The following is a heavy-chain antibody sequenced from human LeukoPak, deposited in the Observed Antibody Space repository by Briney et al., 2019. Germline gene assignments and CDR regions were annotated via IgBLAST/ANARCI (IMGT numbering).Heavy chain of an antibody. Sequence: GGSLRLSCAASGFTVSSNYMSWVRQAPGKGLEWVSVIYSGGSTYYADSVKGRFTISRDNSKNTLYLQMNSLRAEDTAVYYCAKDHHSPYSGYDGYWGQGTLVTVSS. CDR3: AKDHHSPYSGYDGY. CDR2: IYSGGST. J-gene: IGHJ4*02. CDR1: GFTVSSNY. D-gene: IGHD5-12*01. V-gene: IGHV3-66*02.